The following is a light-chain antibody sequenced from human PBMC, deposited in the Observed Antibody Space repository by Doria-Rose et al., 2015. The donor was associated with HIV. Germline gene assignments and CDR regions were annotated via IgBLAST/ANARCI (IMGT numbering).Light chain of an antibody. CDR2: WAS. V-gene: IGKV4-1*01. CDR3: QQYYGTPS. CDR1: QSLLYTSKNY. J-gene: IGKJ3*01. Sequence: DIQMTQSPESLGMSLGERATLNCKSNQSLLYTSKNYLAWYQQKPGQPRKLLIDWASTRQSGVPARFSGSGSGTDFTLTISSLEAEDVAVYYCQQYYGTPSFGPGTTVDIK.